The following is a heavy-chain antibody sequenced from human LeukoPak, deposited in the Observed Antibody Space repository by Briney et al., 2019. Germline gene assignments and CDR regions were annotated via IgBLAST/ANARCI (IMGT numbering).Heavy chain of an antibody. CDR1: GFTFSSHG. CDR3: VPRKEWSCYMGV. V-gene: IGHV3-23*01. J-gene: IGHJ6*03. D-gene: IGHD3-3*01. Sequence: GGSLRLSCAASGFTFSSHGMNWVRQAPGKGLEWVSGIGGSGGFITYYADSVKGRFTISRDNSKNTLYLQMNSLRAEDTAVYYCVPRKEWSCYMGVWNKGTTVTVSS. CDR2: IGGSGGFIT.